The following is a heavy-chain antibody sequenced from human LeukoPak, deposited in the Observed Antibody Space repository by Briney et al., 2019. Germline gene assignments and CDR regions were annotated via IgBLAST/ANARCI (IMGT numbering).Heavy chain of an antibody. Sequence: ASVKVSCKASGYTFTSNYLHWVRPAPGQGAQWRGRINPSDGSTRYAQKFQGRVTMTRDTSTSTAYMELSSLRSEDTAVFFCARELRRGGKQLGDYFDYWGQGTLVTVSS. CDR3: ARELRRGGKQLGDYFDY. V-gene: IGHV1-46*01. D-gene: IGHD1-1*01. CDR2: INPSDGST. CDR1: GYTFTSNY. J-gene: IGHJ4*02.